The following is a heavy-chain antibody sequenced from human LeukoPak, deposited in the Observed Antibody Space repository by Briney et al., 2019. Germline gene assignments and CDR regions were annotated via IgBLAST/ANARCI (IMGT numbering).Heavy chain of an antibody. Sequence: KPSETLSPTCAGHGGAFSGYYWSWVRQPPGKGLEWIGEINHSGSTNYNPSLKSRVTISVDTSKNQFSLKLSSVTAADTAVYYCARMGGYGRWLRPGAVGYWGQGTLVTVSS. CDR3: ARMGGYGRWLRPGAVGY. CDR2: INHSGST. J-gene: IGHJ4*02. V-gene: IGHV4-34*01. D-gene: IGHD5-12*01. CDR1: GGAFSGYY.